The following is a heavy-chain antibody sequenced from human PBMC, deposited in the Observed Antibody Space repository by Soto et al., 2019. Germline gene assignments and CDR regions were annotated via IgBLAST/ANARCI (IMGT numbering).Heavy chain of an antibody. D-gene: IGHD6-13*01. CDR2: IYYSGST. CDR3: ASFIAAAEIDP. J-gene: IGHJ5*02. Sequence: QLQLQESGPGLVKPSETLSLTCTVSGGSISSSSYYWGWIRQPPGKGLEWIGSIYYSGSTYYNPSLKSRVTISVDTSKNQFSLKLSSVTAADTAVYYCASFIAAAEIDPWGQGTLVTVSS. CDR1: GGSISSSSYY. V-gene: IGHV4-39*01.